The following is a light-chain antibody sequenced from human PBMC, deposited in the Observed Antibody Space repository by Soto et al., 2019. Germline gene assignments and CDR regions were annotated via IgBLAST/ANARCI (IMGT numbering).Light chain of an antibody. CDR2: EVS. CDR1: SSDVGTYNY. V-gene: IGLV2-14*01. CDR3: TSYTRDTALV. J-gene: IGLJ1*01. Sequence: QSVLTRPASVSGSPGQSITISCTGTSSDVGTYNYVSWYQHHPGKAPKLIIYEVSNRPPGVSNRFSGSKSGSTASLTISGLQAEDEADYHCTSYTRDTALVFGTGTKVTVL.